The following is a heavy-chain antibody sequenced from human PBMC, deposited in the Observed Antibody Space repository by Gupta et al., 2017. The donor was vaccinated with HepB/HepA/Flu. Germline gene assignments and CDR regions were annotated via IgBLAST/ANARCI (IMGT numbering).Heavy chain of an antibody. CDR1: GFTFSSYG. J-gene: IGHJ4*02. Sequence: QVQLVESGGGVVQPGRSLRLSCAASGFTFSSYGMHWVRQAPGKGLEWVAVISYDGSNKYYADSVKGRFTISRDNSKNTLYLQMNSLRAEDTAVYYCAKVGFGELEYYFDYWGQGTLVTVSS. CDR2: ISYDGSNK. V-gene: IGHV3-30*18. CDR3: AKVGFGELEYYFDY. D-gene: IGHD3-10*01.